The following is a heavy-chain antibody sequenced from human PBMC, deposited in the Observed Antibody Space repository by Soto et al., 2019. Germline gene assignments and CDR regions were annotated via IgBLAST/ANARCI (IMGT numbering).Heavy chain of an antibody. CDR2: IIPIFNTA. J-gene: IGHJ3*02. V-gene: IGHV1-69*13. CDR1: GGTFNTYT. Sequence: ASVKVSCKASGGTFNTYTFAWVRQAPGQGLEWMGGIIPIFNTATYAQKFQGRVTITADESTRTAYMELSSLRSEDTAMYYCARRGDEIYLNAFDIWGQGTMVTVS. D-gene: IGHD2-2*02. CDR3: ARRGDEIYLNAFDI.